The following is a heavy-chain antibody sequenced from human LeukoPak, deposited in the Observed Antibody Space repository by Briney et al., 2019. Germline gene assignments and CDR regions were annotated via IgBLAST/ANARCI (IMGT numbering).Heavy chain of an antibody. CDR3: TTDVTIFGVVIDY. D-gene: IGHD3-3*01. J-gene: IGHJ4*02. CDR2: IKSKTDGGTT. V-gene: IGHV3-15*01. Sequence: GSLRLSCAASGFTFSNAWMSWVRQAPGKGLEWVGRIKSKTDGGTTDYAAPVKGRFTISRDDSKNTLYLQMNSLKTEDTAVYYCTTDVTIFGVVIDYWGQGTLVTVSS. CDR1: GFTFSNAW.